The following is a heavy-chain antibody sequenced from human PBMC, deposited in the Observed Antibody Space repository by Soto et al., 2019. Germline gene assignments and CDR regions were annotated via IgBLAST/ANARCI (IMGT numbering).Heavy chain of an antibody. J-gene: IGHJ4*02. CDR3: AASAFPSGGSGYFRLDF. V-gene: IGHV1-69*06. CDR1: GDTFNNYA. CDR2: IIPIYDSP. D-gene: IGHD2-15*01. Sequence: QVHLVQSGTEVKKPGSSVKVSCKASGDTFNNYAISWVRQAPGQGLQWMGGIIPIYDSPSYAQGSHNRFPIAAVSSSTAAHWELNCLASVGTAVYYWAASAFPSGGSGYFRLDFWGQGAPVAGSS.